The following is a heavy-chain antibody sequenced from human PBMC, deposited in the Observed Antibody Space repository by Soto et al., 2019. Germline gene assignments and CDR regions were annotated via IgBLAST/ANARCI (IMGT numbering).Heavy chain of an antibody. D-gene: IGHD5-18*01. Sequence: SETLSLTCAVYGGSFSGYYWSWIRQPPGKGLEWIGEINHSGSTNYNPSLKSRVTISVDTSKNQFSLKLSSVTAADTAVYYCARGNTSQQLWLIWRGWYFDLWGRGTLVTVSS. CDR3: ARGNTSQQLWLIWRGWYFDL. J-gene: IGHJ2*01. V-gene: IGHV4-34*01. CDR1: GGSFSGYY. CDR2: INHSGST.